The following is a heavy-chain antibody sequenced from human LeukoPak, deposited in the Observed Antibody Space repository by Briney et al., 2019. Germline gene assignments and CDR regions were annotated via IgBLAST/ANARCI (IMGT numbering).Heavy chain of an antibody. D-gene: IGHD5-18*01. J-gene: IGHJ5*02. CDR1: GGSLSSGGYY. CDR2: IYHSGST. CDR3: ARVVGGDVDTAMVDEWFDP. Sequence: PSETLSLTCTVSGGSLSSGGYYWSWIRQPPGKGLEWIGYIYHSGSTYYNPSLKSRVTISVDRSKNQFSLKLSSVTAADTAVYYCARVVGGDVDTAMVDEWFDPWGQGTLVTVSS. V-gene: IGHV4-30-2*01.